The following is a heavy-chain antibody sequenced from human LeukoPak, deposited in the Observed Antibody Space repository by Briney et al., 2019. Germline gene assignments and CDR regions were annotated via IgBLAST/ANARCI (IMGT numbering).Heavy chain of an antibody. D-gene: IGHD3-22*01. J-gene: IGHJ4*02. CDR2: IYTSGST. CDR3: ARDRRYYDSSAYIRGFDY. Sequence: SETLSLTCTVSGGSISSGSYYWSWIRQPAGKGLEWIGRIYTSGSTNYNPSLKSRVTISVDTSKNQFSLKLSSVTAADTAVYYCARDRRYYDSSAYIRGFDYWGQGTLVTVSS. V-gene: IGHV4-61*02. CDR1: GGSISSGSYY.